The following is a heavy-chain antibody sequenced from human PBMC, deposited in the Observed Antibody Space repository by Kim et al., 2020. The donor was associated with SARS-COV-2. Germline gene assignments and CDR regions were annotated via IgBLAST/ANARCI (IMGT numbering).Heavy chain of an antibody. CDR2: QSGSA. CDR3: ARYDF. V-gene: IGHV4-34*01. J-gene: IGHJ4*02. D-gene: IGHD3-3*01. Sequence: QSGSANYHPSLKSRVTISADTSNNQFSLKMNSVTAADTAIYYCARYDFWSRGTLVTVSS.